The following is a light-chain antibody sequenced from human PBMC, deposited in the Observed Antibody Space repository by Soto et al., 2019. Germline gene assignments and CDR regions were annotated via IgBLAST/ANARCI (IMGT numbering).Light chain of an antibody. CDR3: QHYNSYSEA. Sequence: EVVLTQSPGTLSLSPGERATLSCRASQSVSSSSLAWYQQKPGQAPRLLIYGASSRATGIPDRFSGSGSGTDFTLTISRLEPEDFATYYCQHYNSYSEAFGQGTKVDIK. CDR2: GAS. CDR1: QSVSSSS. J-gene: IGKJ1*01. V-gene: IGKV3-20*01.